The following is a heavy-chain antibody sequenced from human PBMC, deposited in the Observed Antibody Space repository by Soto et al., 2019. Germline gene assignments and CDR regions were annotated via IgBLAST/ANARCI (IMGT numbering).Heavy chain of an antibody. CDR1: GGSISSGDYY. V-gene: IGHV4-30-4*01. J-gene: IGHJ6*02. Sequence: SETLSLTCTVSGGSISSGDYYWSWIRQPPGKGLEWIGYIYYSGSTYYNRSLKSRVTISVDTSMNQFTLKLSSVTAADTAGYYCARDLGGDMYYYYGMDVWGQGTTVTVSS. CDR2: IYYSGST. CDR3: ARDLGGDMYYYYGMDV. D-gene: IGHD2-21*02.